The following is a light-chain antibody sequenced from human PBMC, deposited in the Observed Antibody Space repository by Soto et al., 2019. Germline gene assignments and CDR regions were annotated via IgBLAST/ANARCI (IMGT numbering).Light chain of an antibody. V-gene: IGKV1-12*01. CDR3: QQAKSFTVT. CDR1: LTITSW. J-gene: IGKJ5*01. CDR2: DAS. Sequence: DIQMTQSQSSVSGSVGDRVIITCRASLTITSWVAWYQQVAGKAPKLLIYDASILQTGVPSRFSGSGSGTDFNLTINSLQTEDFATYDCQQAKSFTVTFGQGTRREIK.